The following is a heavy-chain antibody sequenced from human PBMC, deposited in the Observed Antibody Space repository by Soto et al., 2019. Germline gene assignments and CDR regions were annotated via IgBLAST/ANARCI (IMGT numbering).Heavy chain of an antibody. Sequence: QGTLKESGPTLVKPTQTLTLTCSFSGFSLSTSGVGVGWIRQSPGKALEGLALIYWSGDEHYRPSLKSRLSIIKDPSKNHVVLIMTDMDPVDTATYYCARGLATLPVFAFDIVGQGTMVTVSS. CDR2: IYWSGDE. J-gene: IGHJ3*02. CDR1: GFSLSTSGVG. CDR3: ARGLATLPVFAFDI. V-gene: IGHV2-5*01. D-gene: IGHD6-6*01.